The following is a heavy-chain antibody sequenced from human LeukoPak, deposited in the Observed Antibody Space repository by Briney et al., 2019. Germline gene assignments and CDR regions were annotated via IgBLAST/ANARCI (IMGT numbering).Heavy chain of an antibody. CDR3: ARDSSSGSAAFDY. CDR2: ISYDGSNK. CDR1: GFTFSSYA. Sequence: GRSLRLSCAASGFTFSSYAMHWVRQAPGKGLEWVAVISYDGSNKYYADSVKGRFTISRDNSKNTLYLQMNSLRAEDTAVYYCARDSSSGSAAFDYWGQGTLVTVPS. J-gene: IGHJ4*02. D-gene: IGHD6-19*01. V-gene: IGHV3-30*04.